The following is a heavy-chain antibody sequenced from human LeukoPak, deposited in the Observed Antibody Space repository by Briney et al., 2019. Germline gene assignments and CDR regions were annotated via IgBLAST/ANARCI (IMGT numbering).Heavy chain of an antibody. D-gene: IGHD6-19*01. V-gene: IGHV3-66*01. CDR1: GFTVSSNY. CDR2: IYSGGST. J-gene: IGHJ4*02. CDR3: ARKGYSSGWYRHY. Sequence: SGGSLRLSCAASGFTVSSNYMSWVRQAPGKGLEWVSVIYSGGSTYYADSVKGRFTISRDNSKNTLYLQMNSLRAEDTAVYYCARKGYSSGWYRHYWGQGTLVTVSS.